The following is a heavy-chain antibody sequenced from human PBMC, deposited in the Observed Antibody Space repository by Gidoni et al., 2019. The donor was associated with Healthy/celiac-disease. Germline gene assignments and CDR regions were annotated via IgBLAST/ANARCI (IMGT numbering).Heavy chain of an antibody. CDR1: GFTFSSYG. Sequence: QVQLVESGGGVVQPGRSLRLSCAASGFTFSSYGMHWVRQAPGKGLEWVAVIRYDGSNKYYADSVKGRFTISRDNSKNTLYLQMNSLRAEDTAVYYCANEEVDDSSGYYQYYFDYWGQGTLVTVSS. J-gene: IGHJ4*02. CDR2: IRYDGSNK. V-gene: IGHV3-33*06. D-gene: IGHD3-22*01. CDR3: ANEEVDDSSGYYQYYFDY.